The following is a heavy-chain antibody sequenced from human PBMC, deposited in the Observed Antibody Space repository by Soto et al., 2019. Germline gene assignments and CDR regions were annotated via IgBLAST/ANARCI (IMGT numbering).Heavy chain of an antibody. V-gene: IGHV4-4*02. CDR3: ARSPDSSGYYPRWYYYGMDV. CDR1: GGSISSSNW. D-gene: IGHD3-22*01. CDR2: IYHSGST. J-gene: IGHJ6*02. Sequence: QVQLQESGPGLVKPSGTLSLTCAVSGGSISSSNWWSWVRQPPGKGLEWIGEIYHSGSTNYNPTLKSGATISVDKSTNKFSLKLSSVTAADTAVYYCARSPDSSGYYPRWYYYGMDVWGQGTTVTVSS.